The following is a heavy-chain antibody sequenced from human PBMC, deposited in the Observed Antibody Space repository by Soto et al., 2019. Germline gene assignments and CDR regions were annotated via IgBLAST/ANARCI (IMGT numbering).Heavy chain of an antibody. J-gene: IGHJ4*02. CDR1: GYTFTAYS. CDR3: AREASAVLALDY. D-gene: IGHD6-19*01. Sequence: QVRLVHSGAEVKKPGASVKVSCKASGYTFTAYSMHWVRQAPGQGLEWIGWFNPNSGDTVYAEKFQGRVTLTRETSISTAYMELSSLRSDDTDLYYCAREASAVLALDYGGQGTLVTVSS. V-gene: IGHV1-2*02. CDR2: FNPNSGDT.